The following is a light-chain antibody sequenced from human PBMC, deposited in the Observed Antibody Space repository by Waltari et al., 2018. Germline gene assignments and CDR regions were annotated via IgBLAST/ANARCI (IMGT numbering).Light chain of an antibody. CDR3: EQYDGSVVT. J-gene: IGKJ4*01. Sequence: IVLTQSPGTLSLSPGERATLSCRASQSVTSISLGWYQQKPGQAPRLLIYGTFNRATGIPDRFSGSGSATDFTLTISRLEPEDCAVYYCEQYDGSVVTFGGGTKVEIK. V-gene: IGKV3-20*01. CDR2: GTF. CDR1: QSVTSIS.